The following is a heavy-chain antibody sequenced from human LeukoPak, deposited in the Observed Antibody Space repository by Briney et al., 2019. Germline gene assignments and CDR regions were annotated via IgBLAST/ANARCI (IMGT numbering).Heavy chain of an antibody. J-gene: IGHJ5*02. V-gene: IGHV3-11*01. CDR3: AKGGIRYGYWFDH. D-gene: IGHD3-10*01. Sequence: PAGSLRLSCAATGFRFSGYYMSWIRQAPGKGLEGVAYISSTGNSIFYADSVKSRFTISKDHAKNSLSLQLNSLRAEDTAVYYCAKGGIRYGYWFDHWGQGTLVTVSS. CDR2: ISSTGNSI. CDR1: GFRFSGYY.